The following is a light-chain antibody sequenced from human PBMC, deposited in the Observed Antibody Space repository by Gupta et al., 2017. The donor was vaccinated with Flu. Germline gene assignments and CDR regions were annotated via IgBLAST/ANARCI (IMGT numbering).Light chain of an antibody. CDR3: QQYNNWPPLT. Sequence: ERATLSCRANQSISSNLAWYQHKPGQSPRLLLYGAASRATGIPARFSGSGCCTEFFLTISSLQSEDFAVYYCQQYNNWPPLTFGGGTKVEIK. CDR2: GAA. CDR1: QSISSN. J-gene: IGKJ4*01. V-gene: IGKV3-15*01.